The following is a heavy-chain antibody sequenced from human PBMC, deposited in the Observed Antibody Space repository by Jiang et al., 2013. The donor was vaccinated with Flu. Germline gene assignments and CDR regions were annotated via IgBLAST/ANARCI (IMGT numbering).Heavy chain of an antibody. D-gene: IGHD6-19*01. CDR2: ISSSGSTI. Sequence: GLVQPGGSLRLSCAASGFTFSSYEMNWVRQAPGKGLEWVSYISSSGSTIYYADSVKGRFTISRDNAKNSLYLQMNSLRAEDTAVYYCARTRIAVAGNYYFDYWGQGTLVTVSS. J-gene: IGHJ4*02. CDR1: GFTFSSYE. CDR3: ARTRIAVAGNYYFDY. V-gene: IGHV3-48*03.